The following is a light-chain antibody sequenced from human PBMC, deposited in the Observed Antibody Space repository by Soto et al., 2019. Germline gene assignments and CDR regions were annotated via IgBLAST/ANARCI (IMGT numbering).Light chain of an antibody. V-gene: IGKV3-11*01. Sequence: EIVLTQSPATLSLSPGERATLPCRASQRVSSYLAWYQQKPGQAPRLLLYDASNRATGIPARFSGSGSGTDFTLTISSLEPEDFAVYYCQQRSNWPPTFGQGTKLEI. CDR1: QRVSSY. CDR2: DAS. CDR3: QQRSNWPPT. J-gene: IGKJ2*01.